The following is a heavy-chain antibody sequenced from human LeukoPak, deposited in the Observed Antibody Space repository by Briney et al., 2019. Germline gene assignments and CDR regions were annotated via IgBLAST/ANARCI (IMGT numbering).Heavy chain of an antibody. CDR3: ARDLGDGYNYPHDY. CDR2: ISSSSSYI. V-gene: IGHV3-21*01. CDR1: GFTFSSYS. D-gene: IGHD5-24*01. J-gene: IGHJ4*02. Sequence: GGSLRLPCAASGFTFSSYSMNWVPQAPGKGLEWVSSISSSSSYIYYADSVKGRFTISRDNAKNSLYLQMNSLRAEDTAVYYCARDLGDGYNYPHDYWGQGTLVTVSS.